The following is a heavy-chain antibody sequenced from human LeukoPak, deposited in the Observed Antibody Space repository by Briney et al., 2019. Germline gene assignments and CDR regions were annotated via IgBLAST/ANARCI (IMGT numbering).Heavy chain of an antibody. J-gene: IGHJ4*02. CDR1: GFTFSSYG. V-gene: IGHV3-33*08. Sequence: GGSLRLSCAASGFTFSSYGMHWVRQAPGKGLEWVAVIWYDGSNKYYADSVKGRFTISRDNSKNTLYLQMNSLRAEDAAVYYCARDLSIAARPFDYWGQGTLVTVSS. CDR3: ARDLSIAARPFDY. D-gene: IGHD6-6*01. CDR2: IWYDGSNK.